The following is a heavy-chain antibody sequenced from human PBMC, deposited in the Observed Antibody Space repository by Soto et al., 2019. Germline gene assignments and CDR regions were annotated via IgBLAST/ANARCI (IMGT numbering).Heavy chain of an antibody. Sequence: PSETLSLTCTFSCGSIISGDYYWSWIRQPPGKGLEWIGYIYYSGSTYYNPSLKSRVTISVDTSKNQFSLKLSSVTAADTAVYYCARLLTKYDHVWGSYRRYYFDYWGQGTLVTVSS. D-gene: IGHD3-16*02. CDR2: IYYSGST. V-gene: IGHV4-30-4*01. CDR3: ARLLTKYDHVWGSYRRYYFDY. J-gene: IGHJ4*02. CDR1: CGSIISGDYY.